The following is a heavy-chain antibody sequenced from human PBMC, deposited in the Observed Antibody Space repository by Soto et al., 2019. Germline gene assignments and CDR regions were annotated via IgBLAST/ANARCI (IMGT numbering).Heavy chain of an antibody. CDR3: ARVSSSSSQHYYYYGMDV. Sequence: GASVKVSCKASGGTFSSYAISWVRQAPGQGLEWMGGIIPISGTANYAQKFQGRVTITADKSTSTAYMELSSLRSEDTAVYYCARVSSSSSQHYYYYGMDVWGQGTTVTVSS. J-gene: IGHJ6*02. D-gene: IGHD6-6*01. CDR2: IIPISGTA. V-gene: IGHV1-69*06. CDR1: GGTFSSYA.